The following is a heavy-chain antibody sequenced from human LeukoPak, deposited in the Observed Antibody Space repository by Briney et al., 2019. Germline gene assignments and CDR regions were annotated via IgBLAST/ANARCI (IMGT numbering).Heavy chain of an antibody. D-gene: IGHD2-21*01. CDR1: GGSISSYY. CDR2: IYYSGTT. V-gene: IGHV4-59*01. Sequence: SETLSLTCTVSGGSISSYYWSWIRQPPGKGLEWIGYIYYSGTTNYNPSLKSRVTISVDTSKNQFSLKLSSVTAADTAVYYCARGGRKLPFDYWGQGTLVTVSS. CDR3: ARGGRKLPFDY. J-gene: IGHJ4*02.